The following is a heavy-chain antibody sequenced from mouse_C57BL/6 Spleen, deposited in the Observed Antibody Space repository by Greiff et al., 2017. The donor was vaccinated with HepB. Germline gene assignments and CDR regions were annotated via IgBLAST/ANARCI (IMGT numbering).Heavy chain of an antibody. D-gene: IGHD1-1*01. Sequence: QVQLQQSGPELVKPGASVKISCKASGYAFSSSWMNWVKQRPGKGLEWIGRIYPGDGDTNYNGKFKGKATLTADKSSSTAYMQLSSLTSEDSAVYFCAPYYGSLYAMDYWGQGTSVTVSS. CDR3: APYYGSLYAMDY. J-gene: IGHJ4*01. CDR2: IYPGDGDT. V-gene: IGHV1-82*01. CDR1: GYAFSSSW.